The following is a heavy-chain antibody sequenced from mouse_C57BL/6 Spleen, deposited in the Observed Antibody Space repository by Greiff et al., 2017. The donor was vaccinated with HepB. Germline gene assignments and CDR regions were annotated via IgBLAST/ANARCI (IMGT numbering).Heavy chain of an antibody. D-gene: IGHD1-1*01. V-gene: IGHV1-66*01. CDR1: GYSFTSYY. CDR3: ARRDYYGSSHFDY. CDR2: IYPGSGNT. Sequence: LVESGPELVKPGASVKISCKASGYSFTSYYIHWVKQRPGQGLEWIGWIYPGSGNTKYNEKFKGKATLTADTSSSTAYMQLSSLTSEDSAVYYCARRDYYGSSHFDYWGQGTTLTVSS. J-gene: IGHJ2*01.